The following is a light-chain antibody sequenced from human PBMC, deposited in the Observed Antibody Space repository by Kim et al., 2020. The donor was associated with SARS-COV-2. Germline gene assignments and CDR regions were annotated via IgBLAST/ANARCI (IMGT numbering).Light chain of an antibody. CDR2: GAS. J-gene: IGKJ1*01. CDR1: QSVGTN. V-gene: IGKV3-15*01. Sequence: DIVVTQSPATLSVSPGERATLSCRASQSVGTNLAWYQQKPGQAPRLLIYGASTRASGIPARFSGSGSGTEFTLTISSLQSEDLAVYYCQQYNNWTFGQGTKVDIK. CDR3: QQYNNWT.